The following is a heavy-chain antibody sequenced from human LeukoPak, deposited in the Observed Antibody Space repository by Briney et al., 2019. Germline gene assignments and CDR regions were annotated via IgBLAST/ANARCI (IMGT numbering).Heavy chain of an antibody. CDR1: GFPFDDYG. CDR3: ARHSTDYYYYYMDD. CDR2: INWNGGST. J-gene: IGHJ6*03. Sequence: GGPLRLSCAASGFPFDDYGMSWVRQAPGKGLEWVFGINWNGGSTGYADSVKGRFTISRDNAKNSLYLQMNSLRAEDTALYHCARHSTDYYYYYMDDWGKGTTVTVSS. D-gene: IGHD2-21*01. V-gene: IGHV3-20*01.